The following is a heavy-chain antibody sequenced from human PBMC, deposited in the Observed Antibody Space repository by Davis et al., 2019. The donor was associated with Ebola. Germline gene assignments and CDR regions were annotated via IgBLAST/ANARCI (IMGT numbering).Heavy chain of an antibody. V-gene: IGHV5-51*01. Sequence: KVSCKASGYSFSSYWIAWVRQMPGKGLEWMGFIFPHDSNIRYNPSFQGQVAISADRSISTAYLQWTNLKNSDTAIYFCARLGPDTLDFWGQGTLVTVSS. J-gene: IGHJ4*02. CDR1: GYSFSSYW. CDR3: ARLGPDTLDF. CDR2: IFPHDSNI.